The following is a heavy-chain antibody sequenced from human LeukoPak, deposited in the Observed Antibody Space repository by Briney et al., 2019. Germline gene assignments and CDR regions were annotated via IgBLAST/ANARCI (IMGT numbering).Heavy chain of an antibody. CDR2: INHSGST. CDR3: ARQAYYDFWSGYPANWFDP. V-gene: IGHV4-34*01. CDR1: GGSFSGYY. J-gene: IGHJ5*02. Sequence: PSETLSLTCAVYGGSFSGYYWSWIRQPPGKGLEWIGEINHSGSTNYNPSLKSRVTISVDTSKNQFSLKLSSVTAADTAVYYCARQAYYDFWSGYPANWFDPWGQGTLVTVSS. D-gene: IGHD3-3*01.